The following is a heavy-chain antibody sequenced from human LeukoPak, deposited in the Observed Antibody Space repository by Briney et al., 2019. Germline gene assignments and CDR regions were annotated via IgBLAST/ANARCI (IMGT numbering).Heavy chain of an antibody. CDR1: GFTFSSNG. D-gene: IGHD3-10*01. J-gene: IGHJ3*02. CDR2: ILYDGSNK. Sequence: GGSLRLSCAASGFTFSSNGMHWVRQAPGKGLEWVAFILYDGSNKYYADSVKGRFTISIDNSQNTLFLHMNSLRVEDTAVYYCEWFGERDAFDIWGQGTVVTVSS. CDR3: EWFGERDAFDI. V-gene: IGHV3-30*02.